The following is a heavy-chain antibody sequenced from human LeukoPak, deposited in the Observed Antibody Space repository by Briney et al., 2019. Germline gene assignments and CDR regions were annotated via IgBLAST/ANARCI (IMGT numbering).Heavy chain of an antibody. D-gene: IGHD4-17*01. CDR1: GGTFSSYA. J-gene: IGHJ1*01. CDR3: ARGAYGDYGGQEYFQH. V-gene: IGHV1-69*13. CDR2: IIPIFGTA. Sequence: SVKVSCKASGGTFSSYAVSWVRQAPGQGLEWMGGIIPIFGTANYAQKFQGRVTITADESTSTAYMELSSLRSEDTAVYYCARGAYGDYGGQEYFQHWGQGTLVTVSS.